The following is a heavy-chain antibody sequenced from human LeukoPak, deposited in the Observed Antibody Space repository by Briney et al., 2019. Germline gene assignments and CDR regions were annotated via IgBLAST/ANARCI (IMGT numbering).Heavy chain of an antibody. CDR2: IYHSGST. J-gene: IGHJ5*02. CDR3: ARHCGNLDWFDP. Sequence: SETLSLTCAVSGYPISSGYYWGWIRQPPGKGLEWIGSIYHSGSTYYNPSLKSRVTISVDTSKNQFSLKLSSVTAADTAVYYCARHCGNLDWFDPWGQGTLVTVSS. D-gene: IGHD1-14*01. V-gene: IGHV4-38-2*01. CDR1: GYPISSGYY.